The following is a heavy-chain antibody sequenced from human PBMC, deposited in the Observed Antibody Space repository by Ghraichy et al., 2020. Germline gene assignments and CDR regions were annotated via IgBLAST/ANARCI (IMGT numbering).Heavy chain of an antibody. CDR3: AKDRGYSYGYVDEPLKD. J-gene: IGHJ4*02. CDR1: GFTFSSYG. V-gene: IGHV3-30*18. D-gene: IGHD5-18*01. CDR2: ISYDGSNK. Sequence: GGSLRLSCVASGFTFSSYGMHWVRQAPGKGLDWVAGISYDGSNKYCSDSVKGRFTISRDNSKNTLYLQMKSLRAEDTAVYYCAKDRGYSYGYVDEPLKDWGQGILVTVSS.